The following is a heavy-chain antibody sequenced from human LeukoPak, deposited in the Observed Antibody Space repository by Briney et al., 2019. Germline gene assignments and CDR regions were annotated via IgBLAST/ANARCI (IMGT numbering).Heavy chain of an antibody. CDR3: ARDYGRKFDY. J-gene: IGHJ4*02. Sequence: GGSLRLSCAASGFTFSTYNMNWVRQAPGKGLEWVSSISSDSTYIYYADSMKGRFTISRDNAKNSLFLQMNSLRAEDTAVYYCARDYGRKFDYWGQGALVTVSS. CDR1: GFTFSTYN. CDR2: ISSDSTYI. V-gene: IGHV3-21*01. D-gene: IGHD4-17*01.